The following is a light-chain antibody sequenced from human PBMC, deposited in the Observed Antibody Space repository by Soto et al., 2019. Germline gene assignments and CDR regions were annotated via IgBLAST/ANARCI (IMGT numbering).Light chain of an antibody. V-gene: IGLV2-8*01. J-gene: IGLJ3*02. CDR3: YSYAGSNIWV. CDR2: GVT. Sequence: HSALAQPPSASGSPGQSVPISCTGSGSDIGAYNFVSWYQQHPGKAPKLMIFGVTERPSGVPDRFSGSKSGNTASLTVSGLQADDEAVYYCYSYAGSNIWVFGGGTKLTVL. CDR1: GSDIGAYNF.